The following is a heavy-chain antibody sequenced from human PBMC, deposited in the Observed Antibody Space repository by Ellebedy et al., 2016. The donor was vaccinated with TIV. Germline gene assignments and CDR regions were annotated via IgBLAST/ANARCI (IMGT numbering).Heavy chain of an antibody. V-gene: IGHV3-11*01. D-gene: IGHD3-9*01. CDR2: ISSSGSTI. CDR1: GFTFSDYY. Sequence: GGSLRLXXAASGFTFSDYYMSWIRQAPGKGLEWVSYISSSGSTIYYADSVKGRFTISRDNAKNSLYLQMNSLRAEDTAVYYCARGSGRYFDWLLPDYWGQGTLVTVSS. J-gene: IGHJ4*02. CDR3: ARGSGRYFDWLLPDY.